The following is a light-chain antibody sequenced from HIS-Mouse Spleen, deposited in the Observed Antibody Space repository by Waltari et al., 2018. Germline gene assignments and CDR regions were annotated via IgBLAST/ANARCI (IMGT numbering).Light chain of an antibody. CDR3: AAWDDSLNGNYV. V-gene: IGLV1-44*01. CDR2: SNN. CDR1: SSHIGSNT. J-gene: IGLJ1*01. Sequence: QSVLTQPPSASGTPGQRVTISCSGSSSHIGSNTVNWYQQHPGTAPKLLIYSNNQRPSGVPDRFSGSKSGTSASLAISGLQSEDEADYYCAAWDDSLNGNYVFGTGTKVTVL.